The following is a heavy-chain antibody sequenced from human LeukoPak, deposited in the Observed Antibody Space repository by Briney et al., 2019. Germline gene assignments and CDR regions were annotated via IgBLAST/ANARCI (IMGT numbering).Heavy chain of an antibody. Sequence: GASLKISFQGSGYNFNTYWIAWVRQMRGKGLEWMGIIYPGDSGTRYCPSFQGQVTFSADKSINTAYLQWRSLKASDTAMYFCARQVDRSDYFYYMDVWGKGTTVTVSS. J-gene: IGHJ6*03. CDR3: ARQVDRSDYFYYMDV. D-gene: IGHD3-9*01. CDR2: IYPGDSGT. CDR1: GYNFNTYW. V-gene: IGHV5-51*01.